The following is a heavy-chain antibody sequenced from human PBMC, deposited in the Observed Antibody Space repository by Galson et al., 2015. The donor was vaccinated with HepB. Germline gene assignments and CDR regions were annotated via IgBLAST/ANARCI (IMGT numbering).Heavy chain of an antibody. V-gene: IGHV2-5*02. CDR3: ARTTGAFDY. Sequence: PALAQPTQPLTLPCTFSGVSLSTSGVGVGWVRQPPGKALEWLVLIYWDDDKRYSPSLKSRLTITKDTSKNQVILTMTNMDSVDTATYYRARTTGAFDYWGQGTLVTVSS. J-gene: IGHJ4*02. CDR2: IYWDDDK. D-gene: IGHD4/OR15-4a*01. CDR1: GVSLSTSGVG.